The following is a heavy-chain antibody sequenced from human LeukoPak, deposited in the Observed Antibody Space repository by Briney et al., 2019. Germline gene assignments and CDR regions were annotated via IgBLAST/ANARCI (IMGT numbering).Heavy chain of an antibody. D-gene: IGHD2-15*01. CDR2: ISSRSSYR. CDR1: GFTLSNYS. Sequence: GGSLRLSCAASGFTLSNYSMNWVRQAPGKGLEWVSSISSRSSYRYYADSVKGRFTISRDNAKNSLYLQMNSLRAEDTAVYYCARSVVAATETFDYWGQGTLVTVSS. V-gene: IGHV3-21*01. J-gene: IGHJ4*02. CDR3: ARSVVAATETFDY.